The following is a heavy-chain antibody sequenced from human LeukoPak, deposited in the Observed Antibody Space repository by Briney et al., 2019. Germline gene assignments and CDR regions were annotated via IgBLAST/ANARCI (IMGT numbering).Heavy chain of an antibody. V-gene: IGHV3-74*01. CDR1: GFTFSSYW. CDR3: ARAEDCSSTSCPRAFDI. D-gene: IGHD2-2*01. J-gene: IGHJ3*02. CDR2: INTDGIST. Sequence: GGSLRLSCAASGFTFSSYWMHWVRQAPGKGLVWVSRINTDGISTNYADSVKGRFTISRDNAKNTLYLQMNSLRVEDTAVYYCARAEDCSSTSCPRAFDIWGQGTMVTVSS.